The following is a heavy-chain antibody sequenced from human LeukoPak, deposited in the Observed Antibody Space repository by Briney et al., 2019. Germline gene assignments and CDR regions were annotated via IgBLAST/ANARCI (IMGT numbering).Heavy chain of an antibody. CDR1: GGSITTSKW. CDR3: ARGGSGYANTWFDP. D-gene: IGHD5-12*01. Sequence: SETLSLTCGVSGGSITTSKWWSWVRPAPGKGLEWIGEIFHSGSTNYNPSLRSRVTILVDTSRNHFSLNVGSVTAADTAVYYCARGGSGYANTWFDPWGQGTLVTVSS. V-gene: IGHV4-4*02. J-gene: IGHJ5*02. CDR2: IFHSGST.